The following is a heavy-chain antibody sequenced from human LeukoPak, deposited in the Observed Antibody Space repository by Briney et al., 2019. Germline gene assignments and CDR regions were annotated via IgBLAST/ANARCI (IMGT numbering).Heavy chain of an antibody. CDR1: GFTFSSYI. Sequence: GGSLRLSCAASGFTFSSYIMNWVRQAPGKGLEWVSSISSSSSYIYYADSVKGRFTISRDNAKNSLYLQMNSLRAEDTAVYYCARDSYYDSSGYYYPLFDYWGQGTLVTVSS. D-gene: IGHD3-22*01. CDR2: ISSSSSYI. J-gene: IGHJ4*02. V-gene: IGHV3-21*01. CDR3: ARDSYYDSSGYYYPLFDY.